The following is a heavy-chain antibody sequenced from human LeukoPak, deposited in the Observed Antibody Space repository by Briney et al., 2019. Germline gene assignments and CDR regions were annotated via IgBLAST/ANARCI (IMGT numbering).Heavy chain of an antibody. CDR3: ARLGGYSSSSLDY. CDR2: IYHTGST. J-gene: IGHJ4*02. Sequence: PSETLSLTCGVSGYSISSGYYWGWIRQPPGKGLQWIGTIYHTGSTYYNPSLKSRVTISVDTSKNQFSLKLSSVTTADTAVYYCARLGGYSSSSLDYWGQGTLVTVSS. CDR1: GYSISSGYY. D-gene: IGHD6-6*01. V-gene: IGHV4-38-2*01.